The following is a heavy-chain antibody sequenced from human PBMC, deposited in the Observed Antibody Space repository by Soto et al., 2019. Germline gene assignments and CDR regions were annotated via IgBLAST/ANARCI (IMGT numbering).Heavy chain of an antibody. V-gene: IGHV3-23*01. J-gene: IGHJ4*02. CDR3: AKEWDYYDNND. CDR2: ISGSGGST. D-gene: IGHD3-22*01. Sequence: EVQLLESGGGLVQPGGSLRLSCAASGFTFSSYAMSWVRQAPGKGLEWVSAISGSGGSTYYADSVKGRFTISRDNSKNKLYLQMNSLSADDTAVSYCAKEWDYYDNNDWGQGTLVTVSS. CDR1: GFTFSSYA.